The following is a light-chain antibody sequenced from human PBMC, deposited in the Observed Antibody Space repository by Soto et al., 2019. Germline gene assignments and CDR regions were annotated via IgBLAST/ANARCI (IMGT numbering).Light chain of an antibody. V-gene: IGKV3-15*01. Sequence: EIVMTQSPVTLSVSPGERVTLSCRASQSVSSNLAWYQQKPGQAPRLLIYDASIRATGIPARFSGSGSGTEFSLTINSLQSEDFGVYFCQQYDQWWTFGQGTKVDIK. J-gene: IGKJ1*01. CDR3: QQYDQWWT. CDR1: QSVSSN. CDR2: DAS.